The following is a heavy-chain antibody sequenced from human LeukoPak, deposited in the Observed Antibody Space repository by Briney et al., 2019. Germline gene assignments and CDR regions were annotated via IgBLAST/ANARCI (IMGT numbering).Heavy chain of an antibody. CDR3: AKIPVSSSWYLY. V-gene: IGHV3-23*01. CDR1: GFTVSSNY. Sequence: GGSLRLSCAASGFTVSSNYMSWVRQAPGKGLEWVSAISGSGGSTYYADSVKGRFTISRDNSKNTLYLQMNSLRAEDTAVYYCAKIPVSSSWYLYWGQGTLVTVSS. CDR2: ISGSGGST. J-gene: IGHJ4*02. D-gene: IGHD6-13*01.